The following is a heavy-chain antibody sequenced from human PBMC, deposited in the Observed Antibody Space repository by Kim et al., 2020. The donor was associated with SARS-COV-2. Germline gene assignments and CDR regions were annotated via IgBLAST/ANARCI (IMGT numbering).Heavy chain of an antibody. J-gene: IGHJ6*02. CDR1: GGSISSSSYY. V-gene: IGHV4-39*07. CDR3: AREGGGYDYGYYYYGMDV. D-gene: IGHD5-12*01. Sequence: SETLSLTCTVSGGSISSSSYYWGWIRQPPGKGLEWIGSIYYSGSTYYNPSLKSRVTISVDTSKNQFSLKLSSVTAADTAVYYCAREGGGYDYGYYYYGMDVWGQGTTVTVSS. CDR2: IYYSGST.